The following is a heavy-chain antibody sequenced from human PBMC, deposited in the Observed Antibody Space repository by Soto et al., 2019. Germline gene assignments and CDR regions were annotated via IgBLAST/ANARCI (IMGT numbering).Heavy chain of an antibody. CDR3: ATLGGYTFETADFYY. CDR2: IGVSHSHI. CDR1: GFTFSSYS. Sequence: PGGSLRLSCAASGFTFSSYSMNWVRQAPGKGLEWVSAIGVSHSHIYYADSVKGRFTISRDDAKNSLYLQMNSLRAEDTAIYYCATLGGYTFETADFYYRGPGTLVTGSS. J-gene: IGHJ4*02. D-gene: IGHD5-18*01. V-gene: IGHV3-21*01.